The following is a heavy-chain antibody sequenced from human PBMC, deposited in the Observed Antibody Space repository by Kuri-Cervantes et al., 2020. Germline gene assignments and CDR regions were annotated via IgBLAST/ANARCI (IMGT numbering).Heavy chain of an antibody. J-gene: IGHJ6*03. V-gene: IGHV1-46*01. CDR2: INPSGGST. CDR3: AADSNYKNDYYYHYMDV. D-gene: IGHD5-24*01. Sequence: VKLSCKASGYTFTSYGISWVRQAPGQGLEWMGIINPSGGSTSYAQKFQGRVTMTRDTSTSTVYMELSSLRSEDTAVYYCAADSNYKNDYYYHYMDVWGKGTTVTVSS. CDR1: GYTFTSYG.